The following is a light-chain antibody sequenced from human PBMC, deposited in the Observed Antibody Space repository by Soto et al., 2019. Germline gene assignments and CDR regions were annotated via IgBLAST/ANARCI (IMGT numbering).Light chain of an antibody. CDR1: QSISSY. CDR2: AAS. CDR3: QQSYSGPLT. J-gene: IGKJ4*01. Sequence: IQMTQSPSYLSASVGDRVTITCRASQSISSYLNWYQQKPGKAPKVLIYAASSLQSGVPSRFSGIGSGTDFTLSISSLQPEDFATYYCQQSYSGPLTFGGGTKVDIK. V-gene: IGKV1-39*01.